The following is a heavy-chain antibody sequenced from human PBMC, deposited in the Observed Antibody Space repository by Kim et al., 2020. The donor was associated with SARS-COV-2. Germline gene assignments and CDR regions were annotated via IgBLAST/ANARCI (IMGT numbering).Heavy chain of an antibody. CDR1: GFTFSSYA. J-gene: IGHJ6*02. D-gene: IGHD3-3*01. CDR3: ARDSNYDFWRGYYSGRYYYYYGMDV. Sequence: GGSLRLSCAASGFTFSSYAMHWVRQAPGKGLEWVAVISSDGSNKYYADSVKGRFTISRDNSKNTLYLQMNSLRAEDTAVYYCARDSNYDFWRGYYSGRYYYYYGMDVWGQGTTVTVSS. CDR2: ISSDGSNK. V-gene: IGHV3-30-3*01.